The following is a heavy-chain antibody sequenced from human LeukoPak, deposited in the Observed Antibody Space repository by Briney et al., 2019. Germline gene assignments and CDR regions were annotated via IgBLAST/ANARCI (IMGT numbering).Heavy chain of an antibody. Sequence: ASVKVSCKASGYTFTSYGISWVRQAPGQGLEWMGWVSAYHGNTNYAQKLQGRVTMTTDTSTSTAYMALRSLRSDDTAVYYCARPSFLGWLLSFDYWGQGTLVTVSS. D-gene: IGHD3-3*02. CDR3: ARPSFLGWLLSFDY. J-gene: IGHJ4*02. CDR2: VSAYHGNT. V-gene: IGHV1-18*01. CDR1: GYTFTSYG.